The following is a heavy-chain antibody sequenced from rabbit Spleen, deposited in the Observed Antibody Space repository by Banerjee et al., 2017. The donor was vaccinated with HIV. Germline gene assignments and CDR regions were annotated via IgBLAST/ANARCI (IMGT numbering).Heavy chain of an antibody. D-gene: IGHD1-1*01. J-gene: IGHJ4*01. CDR1: GFSFSSSYW. CDR3: ARADASGSAVRSFKL. Sequence: QEQLEESGGDLVKPEGSLTLTCTASGFSFSSSYWMCWVRQAPGKGLEWIGCISISTGSTWYARWAKGRFTISKTSSTTVTLQMTSLTAADTATYFCARADASGSAVRSFKLWGPGTLVTVS. CDR2: ISISTGST. V-gene: IGHV1S45*01.